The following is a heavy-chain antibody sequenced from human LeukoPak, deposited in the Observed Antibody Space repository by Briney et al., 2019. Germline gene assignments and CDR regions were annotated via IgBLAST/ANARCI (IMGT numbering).Heavy chain of an antibody. Sequence: GAALQTSFKGFWCRFTSYWIGWVRPVPGKGGGGMGIIYPGESDTRYSPSFQGQVTISADKSLSTAYLQWSSLKASDTPMYYCARHLPAGYSSSSNFDYWGQGTLVTVSS. D-gene: IGHD6-6*01. J-gene: IGHJ4*02. CDR2: IYPGESDT. CDR1: WCRFTSYW. CDR3: ARHLPAGYSSSSNFDY. V-gene: IGHV5-51*01.